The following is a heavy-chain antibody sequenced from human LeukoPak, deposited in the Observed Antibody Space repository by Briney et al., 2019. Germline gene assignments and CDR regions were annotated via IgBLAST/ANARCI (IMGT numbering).Heavy chain of an antibody. D-gene: IGHD2-2*01. CDR1: GFIVSSKY. CDR2: IHRDGST. Sequence: GGSLRLSCAASGFIVSSKYMSWVRQAPGKGLEWVSVIHRDGSTYYTDSVKGRFTISRDNSKNTLYLQMNSLRAEDTAVYYCAKAPREYCSSTSCPNWFDSWGQGTLVTVSS. V-gene: IGHV3-53*01. J-gene: IGHJ5*01. CDR3: AKAPREYCSSTSCPNWFDS.